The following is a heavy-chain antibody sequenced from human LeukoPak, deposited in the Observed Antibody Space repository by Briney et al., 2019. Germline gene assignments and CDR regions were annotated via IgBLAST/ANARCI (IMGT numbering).Heavy chain of an antibody. J-gene: IGHJ3*02. CDR1: GGSFSGYY. CDR3: ARVGGVTDAFDI. D-gene: IGHD3-10*01. CDR2: INHSGSI. Sequence: PSETLSLTCAVYGGSFSGYYWSWIRQPPGKGLEWIGEINHSGSINYNPSLKSRVTISVDTSKNQFSLKLSSVTAADTAVYYCARVGGVTDAFDIWGQGTMVTVSS. V-gene: IGHV4-34*01.